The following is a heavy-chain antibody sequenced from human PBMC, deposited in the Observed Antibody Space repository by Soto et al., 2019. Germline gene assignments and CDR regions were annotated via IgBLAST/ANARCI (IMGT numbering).Heavy chain of an antibody. D-gene: IGHD4-17*01. J-gene: IGHJ4*02. V-gene: IGHV4-30-4*08. Sequence: SETLSLTCTVSGGSISSRDYYWSWIRQPPGKGLEWIGYLYRSGSTDYSPSLKTRLTISVDTSRNQFSLKLTSVTAADTAVYYCARSQGDGDYYFDYWGQGTLVTVSS. CDR2: LYRSGST. CDR3: ARSQGDGDYYFDY. CDR1: GGSISSRDYY.